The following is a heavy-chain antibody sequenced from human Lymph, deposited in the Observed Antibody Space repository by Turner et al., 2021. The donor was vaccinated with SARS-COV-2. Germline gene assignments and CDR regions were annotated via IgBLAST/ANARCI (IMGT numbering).Heavy chain of an antibody. J-gene: IGHJ5*02. Sequence: QVQLVQSGAEVKKPGSSVKVSCKASGGTFSSYAITWVRQAPGQGLEWMGGIIPILAIANYAQKFQDRVTITADKSTSTAYMELSSLRSEDTAVYYCARDSPYCSSTSCYDPWGQGTLVTVSS. CDR2: IIPILAIA. V-gene: IGHV1-69*10. CDR1: GGTFSSYA. D-gene: IGHD2-2*01. CDR3: ARDSPYCSSTSCYDP.